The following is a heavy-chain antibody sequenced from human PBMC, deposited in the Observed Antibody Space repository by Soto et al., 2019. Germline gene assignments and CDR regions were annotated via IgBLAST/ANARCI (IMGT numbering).Heavy chain of an antibody. V-gene: IGHV6-1*01. CDR2: TYYRSKWYF. Sequence: SHALPLTGASRGGRVSSNGAGWNWKKKTPSRGLEWLGRTYYRSKWYFNYAVSVESRITINPDTSKNQFSLQLSSVTPDDTAVYYCARGSWDDVSGHYYMDVWGKGTTVTVSS. CDR1: GGRVSSNGAG. CDR3: ARGSWDDVSGHYYMDV. D-gene: IGHD1-1*01. J-gene: IGHJ6*03.